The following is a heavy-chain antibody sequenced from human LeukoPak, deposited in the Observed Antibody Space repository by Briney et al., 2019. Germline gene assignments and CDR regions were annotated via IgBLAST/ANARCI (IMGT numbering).Heavy chain of an antibody. V-gene: IGHV3-30*18. CDR2: ISYDGSNK. J-gene: IGHJ3*02. Sequence: GGSLRLSCAASGFTFSSYGMHWVRQAPGKGLEWVAVISYDGSNKYYADSVKGRFTISRDNSKNTLYLQMNSLRAEDTAVYYCAKDDGGYYYDSSGLGAFDIWGQGTMVTVSS. CDR1: GFTFSSYG. CDR3: AKDDGGYYYDSSGLGAFDI. D-gene: IGHD3-22*01.